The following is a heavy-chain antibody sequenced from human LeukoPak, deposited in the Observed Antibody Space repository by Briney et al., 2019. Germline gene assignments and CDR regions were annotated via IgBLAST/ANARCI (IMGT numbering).Heavy chain of an antibody. CDR3: AKDLGYCSSTSCYRPFDY. J-gene: IGHJ4*02. D-gene: IGHD2-2*01. V-gene: IGHV3-23*01. Sequence: GGSLRLSCAASGFTFSSYAMSWVRQAPGKGLEWVSAISGSGGSTYYADSVRGRFTISRDNSKNTLYLQMNSLRGEDTAVYYCAKDLGYCSSTSCYRPFDYWGQGTLVTVSS. CDR2: ISGSGGST. CDR1: GFTFSSYA.